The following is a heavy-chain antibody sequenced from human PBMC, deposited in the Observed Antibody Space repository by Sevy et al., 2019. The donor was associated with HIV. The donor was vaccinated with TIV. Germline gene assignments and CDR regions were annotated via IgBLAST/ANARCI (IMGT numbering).Heavy chain of an antibody. CDR3: AKRGYSGYDYEAHYYYMDV. Sequence: GGSLRLSCAASGFTFSSYAMSWVRQAPVKGLEWVSAISGSGGSTYYADSVKGRFTISRDNSKNTLYLQMNSLRAEDTAVYYDAKRGYSGYDYEAHYYYMDVWGKGTTVTVSS. CDR2: ISGSGGST. D-gene: IGHD5-12*01. V-gene: IGHV3-23*01. J-gene: IGHJ6*03. CDR1: GFTFSSYA.